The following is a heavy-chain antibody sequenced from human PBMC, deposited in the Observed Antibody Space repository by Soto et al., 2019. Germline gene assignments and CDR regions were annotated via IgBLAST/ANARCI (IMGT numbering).Heavy chain of an antibody. CDR2: ISAYNGNT. J-gene: IGHJ6*02. D-gene: IGHD2-2*01. Sequence: GASVKVSCKASGRTFTSYGISWARQAPGQGLEWMGWISAYNGNTNYAQKLQGRVTMTTDTSTSTAYMELRSLRSDDTAVYYCARGHCSSTSCSTDYYYGMDVWDQGTTVTIAS. V-gene: IGHV1-18*01. CDR3: ARGHCSSTSCSTDYYYGMDV. CDR1: GRTFTSYG.